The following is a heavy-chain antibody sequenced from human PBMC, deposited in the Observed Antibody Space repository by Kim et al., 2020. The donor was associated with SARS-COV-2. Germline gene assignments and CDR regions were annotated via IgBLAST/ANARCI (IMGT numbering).Heavy chain of an antibody. CDR3: ARSPPVAYDSSGYYLPAVFDY. V-gene: IGHV5-51*01. Sequence: GESLKISCKGSGYSFTSYWIGWVRQMPGKGLEWMGIIYPGDSDTRYSPSFQGQVTISADKSISTAYLQWSSLKASDTAMYYCARSPPVAYDSSGYYLPAVFDYWGQGTLVTVSS. D-gene: IGHD3-22*01. J-gene: IGHJ4*02. CDR1: GYSFTSYW. CDR2: IYPGDSDT.